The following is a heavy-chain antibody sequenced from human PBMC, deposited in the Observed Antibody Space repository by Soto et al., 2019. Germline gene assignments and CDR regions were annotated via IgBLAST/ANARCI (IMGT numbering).Heavy chain of an antibody. CDR2: INYTGRT. V-gene: IGHV4-34*01. J-gene: IGHJ5*02. D-gene: IGHD1-1*01. CDR1: SETFIGYF. CDR3: ARIPYNRWFDP. Sequence: SETLSLTCTVYSETFIGYFWSWIRHPPGKGLEWIGEINYTGRTTDNPSLNSRVTMSVDTSKNQFSLKVNSVTAADTAVYYCARIPYNRWFDPWGQGTQVTVSS.